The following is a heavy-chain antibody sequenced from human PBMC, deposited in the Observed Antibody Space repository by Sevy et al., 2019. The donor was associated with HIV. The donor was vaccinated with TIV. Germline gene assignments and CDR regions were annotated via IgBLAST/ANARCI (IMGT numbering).Heavy chain of an antibody. CDR2: ISAYNGNT. CDR1: GYTFTSYG. CDR3: ARVSGIFSSSYNWFDP. J-gene: IGHJ5*02. D-gene: IGHD1-26*01. V-gene: IGHV1-18*01. Sequence: ASVKVSCKASGYTFTSYGISWVRQAPGQGLEWMGWISAYNGNTNYAQKLQGRVTMTTDTSTSTAYMELRSLRSDDTDVYYCARVSGIFSSSYNWFDPWGQGTLVTVSS.